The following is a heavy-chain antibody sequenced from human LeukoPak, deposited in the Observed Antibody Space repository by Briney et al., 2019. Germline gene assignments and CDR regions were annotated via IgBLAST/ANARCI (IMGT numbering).Heavy chain of an antibody. CDR2: INHSGST. J-gene: IGHJ3*02. CDR1: GGSFSGYY. Sequence: PSETLSLTCAVYGGSFSGYYWSWIRQPPGKGLEWIGEINHSGSTNYNPSLKSRVTISADTSKNQFSLKLSSVTAADTAVHYCARKRAFDIWGQGTMVTVSS. V-gene: IGHV4-34*01. CDR3: ARKRAFDI.